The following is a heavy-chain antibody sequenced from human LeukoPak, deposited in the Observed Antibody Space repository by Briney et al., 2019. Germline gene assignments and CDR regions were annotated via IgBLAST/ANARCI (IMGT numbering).Heavy chain of an antibody. V-gene: IGHV3-33*08. D-gene: IGHD4-17*01. CDR1: GFTFSSYG. CDR3: ARPSDGHYAQGGYFDY. J-gene: IGHJ4*01. Sequence: GGSLRLSCVASGFTFSSYGMHWVRQAPGKGLEWVAVIWYDGSHTYYAGSVRGRFAVSRDNLKNTVYLQMDSLRAEDTAVYYCARPSDGHYAQGGYFDYWGQGTLVIVSS. CDR2: IWYDGSHT.